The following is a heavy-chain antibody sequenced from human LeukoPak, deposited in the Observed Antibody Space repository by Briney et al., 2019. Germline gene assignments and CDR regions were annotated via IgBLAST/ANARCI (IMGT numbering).Heavy chain of an antibody. CDR2: ISAYTGNT. Sequence: ASVNVSCKASGYTFTSYGISWVRQAPGQGLEWMGWISAYTGNTNYAQKLQGRVTITTDTSTSTAYMELRSLRSDDTAVYYCARDLYYDFWSGQTEDFDYWGQGTLVTVSS. CDR1: GYTFTSYG. D-gene: IGHD3-3*01. V-gene: IGHV1-18*01. CDR3: ARDLYYDFWSGQTEDFDY. J-gene: IGHJ4*02.